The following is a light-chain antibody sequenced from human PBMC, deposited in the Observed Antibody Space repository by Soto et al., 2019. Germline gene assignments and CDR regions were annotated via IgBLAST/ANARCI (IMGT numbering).Light chain of an antibody. Sequence: NFMLTQPPSVSESPGKTVTISCTRSSGNIAYNYVQWNQQRPGSAPTTVIYEDHQRPSGVPDRFSGSIDSSSNSASLTISGLTTEDEADYYCQSYDSSNRVFGGGTKLTVL. CDR2: EDH. CDR1: SGNIAYNY. J-gene: IGLJ2*01. CDR3: QSYDSSNRV. V-gene: IGLV6-57*04.